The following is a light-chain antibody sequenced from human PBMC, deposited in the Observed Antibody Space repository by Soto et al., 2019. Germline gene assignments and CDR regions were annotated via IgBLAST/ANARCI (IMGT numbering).Light chain of an antibody. Sequence: QSVLTQPPSVSGAPGQRVTISCTGCSSNIGAGYDVHWYQQHPGTAPKLLIYGNSNRPSGVPDRFSGSKSGTPASLAITGLQAEDEANYYCQSYDSSLSGSVFGGGTKLTVL. V-gene: IGLV1-40*01. J-gene: IGLJ3*02. CDR2: GNS. CDR3: QSYDSSLSGSV. CDR1: SSNIGAGYD.